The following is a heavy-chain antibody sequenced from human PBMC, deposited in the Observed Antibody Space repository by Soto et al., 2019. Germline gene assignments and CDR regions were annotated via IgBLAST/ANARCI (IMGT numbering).Heavy chain of an antibody. CDR3: ARVNDSSGYYGDWFDP. J-gene: IGHJ5*02. Sequence: QVQLQESGPGLVKPSQTLSLTCTVSGGSISSGGYYWSWIRQHPGKGLEWIGYIYYSGSTYDNPSLKSRVTISVDTSKNQFSLKLSSVTAADTAVYYCARVNDSSGYYGDWFDPWGQGTLVTVSS. V-gene: IGHV4-31*03. D-gene: IGHD3-22*01. CDR1: GGSISSGGYY. CDR2: IYYSGST.